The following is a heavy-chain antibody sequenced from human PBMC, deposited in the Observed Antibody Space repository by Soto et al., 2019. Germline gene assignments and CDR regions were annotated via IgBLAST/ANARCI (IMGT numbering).Heavy chain of an antibody. D-gene: IGHD2-2*01. V-gene: IGHV4-34*01. Sequence: SETLSLTCGVFGGSFSGYYWNWIRQAPGKGLEWIGEISHTGRINFNPSLKSRVTISVDTSKNQISLTLISVTAADTAVYYCARGLGFCTSTTCFPSQGFDYCGQGTLVTVSS. J-gene: IGHJ4*02. CDR2: ISHTGRI. CDR1: GGSFSGYY. CDR3: ARGLGFCTSTTCFPSQGFDY.